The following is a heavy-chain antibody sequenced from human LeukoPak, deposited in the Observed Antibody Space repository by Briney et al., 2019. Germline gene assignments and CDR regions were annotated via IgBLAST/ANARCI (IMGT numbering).Heavy chain of an antibody. J-gene: IGHJ4*02. D-gene: IGHD6-6*01. Sequence: GASVKVSCKASGYTFTGYYMHWVRQAPGQGLEWMGWINPNSGGTNYAQKFQGRVTMTRDTSISTAYMELSRLRSDDTAVYYCARVFGRNAYSSSSFDYWGQGTLVTVST. V-gene: IGHV1-2*02. CDR3: ARVFGRNAYSSSSFDY. CDR1: GYTFTGYY. CDR2: INPNSGGT.